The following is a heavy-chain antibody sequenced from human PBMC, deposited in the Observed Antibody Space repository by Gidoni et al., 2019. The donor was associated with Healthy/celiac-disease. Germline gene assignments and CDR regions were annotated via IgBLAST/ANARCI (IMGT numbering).Heavy chain of an antibody. CDR1: GFTFSNAW. D-gene: IGHD6-13*01. CDR2: IKSKTEGVTT. CDR3: TTEQAPHGIAAAGTVYYYYYMDV. Sequence: EVQLVESGGGLVKHGGSLRLSRAASGFTFSNAWMNWVRQAPGKGLEWVGRIKSKTEGVTTDYAAPVKGRFTISRDDSKNTLYLQMNSLKTEETAVYYCTTEQAPHGIAAAGTVYYYYYMDVWGQGTTVTVSS. V-gene: IGHV3-15*07. J-gene: IGHJ6*03.